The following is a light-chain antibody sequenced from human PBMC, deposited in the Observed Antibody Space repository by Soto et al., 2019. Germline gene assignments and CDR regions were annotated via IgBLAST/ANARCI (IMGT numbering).Light chain of an antibody. CDR3: CAYTSTSALYV. V-gene: IGLV2-14*01. CDR1: SHDIGGYKY. Sequence: QSALTQPASVSGSPGQSITISCTGTSHDIGGYKYVSWYQQHPGKAPKLMIYEVSNRPSGVSNRFSGSKSGNTASLTISGLQTEDEVDYYCCAYTSTSALYVFGTGTKLTVL. J-gene: IGLJ1*01. CDR2: EVS.